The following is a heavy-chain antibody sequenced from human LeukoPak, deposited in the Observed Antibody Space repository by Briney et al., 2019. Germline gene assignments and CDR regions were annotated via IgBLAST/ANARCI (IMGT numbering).Heavy chain of an antibody. V-gene: IGHV1-8*01. CDR1: GYTFTSYD. Sequence: RASVKVSCKASGYTFTSYDINWVRQATGQGLEWMGWMNPNSGNTGYAQKFQGRVTMTRNTSISTAYMELSSLRSEDTAVYYCAKNLRYFATWSFDLWGRGTLVTVSS. J-gene: IGHJ2*01. CDR2: MNPNSGNT. CDR3: AKNLRYFATWSFDL. D-gene: IGHD3-9*01.